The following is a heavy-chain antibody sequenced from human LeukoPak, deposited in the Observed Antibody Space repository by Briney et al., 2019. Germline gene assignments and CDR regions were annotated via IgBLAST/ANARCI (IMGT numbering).Heavy chain of an antibody. D-gene: IGHD4-17*01. Sequence: SETLSLTCAVYGGSFSGYYWSWIRQPPGKGLEWIGEINHSGSTNYNPSLKSRVTISVDTSKNQFSLKLSSVTAADTAVYYRARGPSYGDYVRYFDYRGQGTLVTVSS. CDR1: GGSFSGYY. V-gene: IGHV4-34*01. CDR3: ARGPSYGDYVRYFDY. J-gene: IGHJ4*02. CDR2: INHSGST.